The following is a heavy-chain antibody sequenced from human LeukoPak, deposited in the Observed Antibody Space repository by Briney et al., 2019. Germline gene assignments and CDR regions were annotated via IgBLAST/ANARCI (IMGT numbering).Heavy chain of an antibody. V-gene: IGHV3-30-3*01. D-gene: IGHD6-19*01. CDR1: GFTFSSYA. CDR2: ISYDGSNK. Sequence: GGSLRLSCAASGFTFSSYAMHWVRQAPGKGLAWVAVISYDGSNKYYADSVKGRFTISRDNSKNTLYLQMNSLRAEDTAVYYCARDARVRYSSDPYYYGMDVWGQGTTVTVSS. CDR3: ARDARVRYSSDPYYYGMDV. J-gene: IGHJ6*02.